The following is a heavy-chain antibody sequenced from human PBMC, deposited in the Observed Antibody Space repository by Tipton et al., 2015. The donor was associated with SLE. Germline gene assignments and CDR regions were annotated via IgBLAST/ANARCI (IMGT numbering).Heavy chain of an antibody. V-gene: IGHV4-59*08. CDR3: ARHIRVNRIAAAGSALDY. CDR1: GGSISSYY. J-gene: IGHJ4*02. D-gene: IGHD6-13*01. Sequence: LRLSCTVSGGSISSYYWSWIRQPPGKGLEWIGYIYYSGSTNYNPSLKGRVTISVDTSKNQFSLKLSSVTAADTAVYYCARHIRVNRIAAAGSALDYWGQGTLVTVSS. CDR2: IYYSGST.